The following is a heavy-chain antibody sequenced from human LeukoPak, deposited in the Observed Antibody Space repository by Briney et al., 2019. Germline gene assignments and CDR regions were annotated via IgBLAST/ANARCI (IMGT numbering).Heavy chain of an antibody. CDR3: ARDTGGDYYDSSGYYHDY. CDR1: GYTFTSYG. J-gene: IGHJ4*02. V-gene: IGHV1-18*01. CDR2: ISTYNGNT. Sequence: ASVKVSCKASGYTFTSYGISWVRQAPGQGLEWMGWISTYNGNTNYAQKLQGRVTMTTDTSTSTAYMELRSLRSDDTAVYYCARDTGGDYYDSSGYYHDYWGQGTLVTVSS. D-gene: IGHD3-22*01.